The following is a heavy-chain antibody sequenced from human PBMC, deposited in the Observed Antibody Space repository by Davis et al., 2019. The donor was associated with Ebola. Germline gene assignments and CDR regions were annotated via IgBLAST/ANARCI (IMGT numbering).Heavy chain of an antibody. Sequence: HSQTLSLPCDTSGDTVPSIDGAWNWIRQSPSRALEWLGRTDYSSKWYNDYEVSVKSRITINPDTSKNQFSLQLTSVTTEDTALYYCTRGWLRGGMDVWGEGTTVTV. J-gene: IGHJ6*02. CDR3: TRGWLRGGMDV. CDR2: TDYSSKWYN. CDR1: GDTVPSIDGA. D-gene: IGHD5-18*01. V-gene: IGHV6-1*01.